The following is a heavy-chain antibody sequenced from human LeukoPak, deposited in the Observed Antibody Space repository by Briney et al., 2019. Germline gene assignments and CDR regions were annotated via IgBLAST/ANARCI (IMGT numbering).Heavy chain of an antibody. V-gene: IGHV3-7*01. CDR3: AKYCGGDCYSMGV. CDR2: IKQDGSEK. Sequence: GGSLRLSCAVSGFTFSSHWMSWVRQAPGKGLEWVANIKQDGSEKDYVDSVKGRFTISRDNAKNSLYLQMNSLRAEDTAVYYCAKYCGGDCYSMGVWGQGTTVTVSS. D-gene: IGHD2-21*01. J-gene: IGHJ6*02. CDR1: GFTFSSHW.